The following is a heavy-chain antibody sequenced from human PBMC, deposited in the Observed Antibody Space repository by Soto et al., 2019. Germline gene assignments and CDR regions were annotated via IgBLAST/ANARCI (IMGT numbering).Heavy chain of an antibody. CDR1: GYTFTGYY. CDR2: INPNSGGT. Sequence: ASVKVSCKASGYTFTGYYMHWVRQAPGQGLEWMGWINPNSGGTNYAQKFQGWVTMTRDTSISTAYMELSRLRSDDTAVYYCARVGDTAMDDFDYWGQGTLVTVSS. D-gene: IGHD5-18*01. V-gene: IGHV1-2*04. J-gene: IGHJ4*02. CDR3: ARVGDTAMDDFDY.